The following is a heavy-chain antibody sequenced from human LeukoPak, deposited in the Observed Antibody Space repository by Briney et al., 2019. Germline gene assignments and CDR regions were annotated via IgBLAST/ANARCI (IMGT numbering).Heavy chain of an antibody. CDR1: GGSISSYY. Sequence: SETLSLTCTVSGGSISSYYWSWIRQPPGKGLEWIGYIYYSGSTNYNPSLKSRVTISVDTSKNQFSLKLSPVTAADTAVYYCARENGYRYDYWGQGTLVTVSS. D-gene: IGHD5-18*01. V-gene: IGHV4-59*01. CDR2: IYYSGST. J-gene: IGHJ4*02. CDR3: ARENGYRYDY.